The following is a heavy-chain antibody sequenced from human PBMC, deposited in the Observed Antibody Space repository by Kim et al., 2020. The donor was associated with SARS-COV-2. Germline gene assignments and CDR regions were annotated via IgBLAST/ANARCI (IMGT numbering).Heavy chain of an antibody. J-gene: IGHJ6*02. Sequence: GRFTISRDNSKNTLYLQMNSLRAEDTAVYYCAKVIVAGILGIYYYYGMDVWGQGTTVTVSS. CDR3: AKVIVAGILGIYYYYGMDV. D-gene: IGHD6-19*01. V-gene: IGHV3-33*06.